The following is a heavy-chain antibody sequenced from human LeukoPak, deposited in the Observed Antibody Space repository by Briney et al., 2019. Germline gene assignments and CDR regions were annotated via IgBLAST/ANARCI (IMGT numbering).Heavy chain of an antibody. CDR1: GYTFTSYY. Sequence: GASVKVSCKASGYTFTSYYMHWVRQAPGQGLEWMGIINPSGGSTSYAQKFQGRVTMTRNTSISTAYMELSRLRSDDTAVYYCARRSSSWVDYWGQGTLVTVSS. D-gene: IGHD6-13*01. CDR2: INPSGGST. J-gene: IGHJ4*02. V-gene: IGHV1-46*01. CDR3: ARRSSSWVDY.